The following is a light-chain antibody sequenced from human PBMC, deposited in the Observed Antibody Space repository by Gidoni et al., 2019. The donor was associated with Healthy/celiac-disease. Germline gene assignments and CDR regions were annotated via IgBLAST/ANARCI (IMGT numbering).Light chain of an antibody. J-gene: IGKJ5*01. V-gene: IGKV3-15*01. CDR1: QSVSSN. Sequence: EIVMKQSPATLSVSSGERAHLPCRASQSVSSNLALYQQKPGQAPRLLLYGSSTRATGIPARFSGSGSGTEFTLTISSLQSEDFAVYYCQQYNNWPITFGEGTRLEIK. CDR3: QQYNNWPIT. CDR2: GSS.